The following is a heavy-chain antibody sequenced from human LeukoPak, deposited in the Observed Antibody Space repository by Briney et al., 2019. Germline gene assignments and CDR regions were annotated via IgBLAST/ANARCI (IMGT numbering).Heavy chain of an antibody. D-gene: IGHD2/OR15-2a*01. Sequence: GGSLRLSCAASGFTFSNSGMSWVRQAPGKGLEWVANINQDGSEKNCVDSVKGRFTISRDNAKNSLYLQMNSLRVEDTAVYYCANNRASLDYWGQGTLVTVSS. CDR2: INQDGSEK. CDR3: ANNRASLDY. V-gene: IGHV3-7*02. CDR1: GFTFSNSG. J-gene: IGHJ4*02.